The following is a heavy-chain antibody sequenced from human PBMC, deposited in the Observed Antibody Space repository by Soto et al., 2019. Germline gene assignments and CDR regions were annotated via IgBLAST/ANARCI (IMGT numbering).Heavy chain of an antibody. Sequence: SVKVSCKASGGTFSSYAISWVRQAPGQGLEWMGGIIPIFGTAKYAQKFQGRVTITADKSTSTAYMELRSLRSEDTAVYYCASYSSGWYFDYWGQGTLVTVSS. CDR3: ASYSSGWYFDY. J-gene: IGHJ4*02. V-gene: IGHV1-69*06. CDR2: IIPIFGTA. D-gene: IGHD6-19*01. CDR1: GGTFSSYA.